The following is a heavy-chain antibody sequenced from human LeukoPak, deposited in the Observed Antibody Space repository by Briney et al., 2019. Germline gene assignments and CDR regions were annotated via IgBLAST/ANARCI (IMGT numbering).Heavy chain of an antibody. CDR1: GFTFRSYW. CDR2: IKQDGSEK. D-gene: IGHD2/OR15-2a*01. V-gene: IGHV3-7*03. CDR3: GRKYGLDV. J-gene: IGHJ6*02. Sequence: GGSLRLSCAASGFTFRSYWMSWVRQAPGKGLEWVANIKQDGSEKYYVDSVKGRFTISRDNARNSVYLQMNSLRAEDTALYHCGRKYGLDVWGQGTTVNVSS.